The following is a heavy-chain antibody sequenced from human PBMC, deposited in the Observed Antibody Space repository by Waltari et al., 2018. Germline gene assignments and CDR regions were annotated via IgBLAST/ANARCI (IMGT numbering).Heavy chain of an antibody. CDR1: GGSISSYY. CDR2: IYTSGST. D-gene: IGHD6-19*01. V-gene: IGHV4-4*07. CDR3: ARGGYSSGWPSHDY. J-gene: IGHJ4*02. Sequence: QVQLQESGPGLVKPSETLSLTCTVSGGSISSYYWSWIRQPAGKGLEWIGRIYTSGSTNYNPSLKRRVTMSVDTSKNQFSLKLSSVTAADTAVYYCARGGYSSGWPSHDYWGQGTLVTVSS.